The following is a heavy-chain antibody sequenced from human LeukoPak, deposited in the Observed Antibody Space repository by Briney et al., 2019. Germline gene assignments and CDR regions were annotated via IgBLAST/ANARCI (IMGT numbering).Heavy chain of an antibody. Sequence: SEALSHTCADSGYSISSGNYWGWIRQPPGKGLEWIGSFDHIGSTYYNRTLKRRVTLSVDTTTNTFSLKLRSVTAASTALYYCARDLYVDCSSGDYSDLFDPGGQGTLVTVS. CDR1: GYSISSGNY. CDR3: ARDLYVDCSSGDYSDLFDP. V-gene: IGHV4-38-2*02. CDR2: FDHIGST. J-gene: IGHJ5*02. D-gene: IGHD3-22*01.